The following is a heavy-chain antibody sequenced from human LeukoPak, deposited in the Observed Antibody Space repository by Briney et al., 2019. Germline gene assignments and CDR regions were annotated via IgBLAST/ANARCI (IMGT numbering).Heavy chain of an antibody. CDR3: ATKYGES. CDR2: IWIDGTT. CDR1: GFTVSASY. V-gene: IGHV3-66*02. D-gene: IGHD4/OR15-4a*01. J-gene: IGHJ5*02. Sequence: GGSLRLSCVVSGFTVSASYMAWVRQAPGKGLECVSLIWIDGTTHYADSVKGRFTISGDNSKNTLYLQMNSLRPEDTAVYYCATKYGESWGQGTLVTVSS.